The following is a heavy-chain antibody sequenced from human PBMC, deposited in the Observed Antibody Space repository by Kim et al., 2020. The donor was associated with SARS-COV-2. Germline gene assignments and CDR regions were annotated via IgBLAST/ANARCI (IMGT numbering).Heavy chain of an antibody. D-gene: IGHD6-13*01. CDR3: ARDPRFIAAAGTRYYYGMDV. V-gene: IGHV4-59*13. CDR1: GGSISSYY. Sequence: SETLSLTCTVSGGSISSYYWSWIRQPPGKGLEWIGYIYYSGSTNYNPSLKSRVTISVDTSKNQFSLKLSSVTAADTAVYYCARDPRFIAAAGTRYYYGMDVWGQGTTVTVSS. CDR2: IYYSGST. J-gene: IGHJ6*02.